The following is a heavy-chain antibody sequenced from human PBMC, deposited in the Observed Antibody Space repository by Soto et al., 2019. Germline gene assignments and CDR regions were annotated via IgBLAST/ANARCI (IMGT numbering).Heavy chain of an antibody. D-gene: IGHD2-8*01. J-gene: IGHJ4*02. CDR3: ATDQFSCTSRSNFDY. CDR1: GDSVSSNSTA. CDR2: TYYRSKWYN. V-gene: IGHV6-1*01. Sequence: SQTLSLTCAISGDSVSSNSTAWNWIGQSPSRGLEWLRRTYYRSKWYNDYAVSVISRITINPDTSQNQLSLQLNSVNPEDTAVYYCATDQFSCTSRSNFDYWGQGTLVTVSS.